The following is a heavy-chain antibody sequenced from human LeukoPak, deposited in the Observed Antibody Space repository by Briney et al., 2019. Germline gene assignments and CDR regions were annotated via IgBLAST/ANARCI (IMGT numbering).Heavy chain of an antibody. CDR1: GGTFSSYA. CDR2: IIPIFGTA. CDR3: ARSRTTGTTWWAFDI. D-gene: IGHD1-1*01. J-gene: IGHJ3*02. Sequence: SVKVSCKASGGTFSSYAISWVRQAPGQGLEWMGGIIPIFGTANYAQKFQGRVTITADESTSTAYMEPSSLRSEDTAVYYCARSRTTGTTWWAFDIWGQGTMVTVSS. V-gene: IGHV1-69*13.